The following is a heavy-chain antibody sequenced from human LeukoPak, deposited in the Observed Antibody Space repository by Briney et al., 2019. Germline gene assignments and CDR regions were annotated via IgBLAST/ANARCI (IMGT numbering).Heavy chain of an antibody. CDR1: GFTFSSYG. CDR2: IRYDGSNK. Sequence: GGSLRLSCAASGFTFSSYGMHWVRQAPGKGLEWVAFIRYDGSNKYYADSVKGRFTISRDNSKNTLYLQMNSLRAEDTAVYYCAKPYYYGSGSHREDWFDPWGQGTLVTVSS. V-gene: IGHV3-30*02. D-gene: IGHD3-10*01. J-gene: IGHJ5*02. CDR3: AKPYYYGSGSHREDWFDP.